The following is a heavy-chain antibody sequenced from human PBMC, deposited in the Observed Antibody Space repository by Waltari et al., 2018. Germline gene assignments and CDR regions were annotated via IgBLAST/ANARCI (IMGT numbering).Heavy chain of an antibody. CDR2: ISGSGGST. D-gene: IGHD6-13*01. V-gene: IGHV3-23*01. CDR1: GFPFSSYA. J-gene: IGHJ4*02. CDR3: AKSGSSSWYGRWALDY. Sequence: EVQLLESGGGLVQPGGSLRLSCAASGFPFSSYAMSWVRQAPGTGLEWVSAISGSGGSTYYADSVKGRFTISRDNSKNTLYLQMNSLRAEDTAVYYCAKSGSSSWYGRWALDYWGQGTLVTVSS.